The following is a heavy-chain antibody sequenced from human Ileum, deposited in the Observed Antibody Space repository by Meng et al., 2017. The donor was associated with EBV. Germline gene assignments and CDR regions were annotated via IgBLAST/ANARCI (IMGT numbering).Heavy chain of an antibody. CDR2: ISAYNGNT. CDR1: GYTFSNYG. V-gene: IGHV1-18*01. J-gene: IGHJ4*02. CDR3: ARAGNGGSYYFTY. D-gene: IGHD1-26*01. Sequence: QIRLVPSGAEVKKPGDSVKVSCKASGYTFSNYGISWLLQAPGQGLEWMGWISAYNGNTNYAQNLQGRVTMTTDTSTGTAYMEVRSLRSDDTAVYYCARAGNGGSYYFTYWGQGTLVTVSS.